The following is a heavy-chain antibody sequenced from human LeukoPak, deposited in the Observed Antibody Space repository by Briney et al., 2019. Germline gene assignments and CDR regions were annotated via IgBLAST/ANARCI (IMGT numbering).Heavy chain of an antibody. CDR1: GFTFSSYA. CDR3: AKAWGGSRGLYFDY. D-gene: IGHD3-16*01. Sequence: GGSLRLSCAASGFTFSSYAMSWVRQAPGKGLEWVSAISGSGGSTYYADSVKGRFTISRDNSKNTLYLRMNSLRAEDTAVYYCAKAWGGSRGLYFDYWGQGTLVTVSS. J-gene: IGHJ4*02. CDR2: ISGSGGST. V-gene: IGHV3-23*01.